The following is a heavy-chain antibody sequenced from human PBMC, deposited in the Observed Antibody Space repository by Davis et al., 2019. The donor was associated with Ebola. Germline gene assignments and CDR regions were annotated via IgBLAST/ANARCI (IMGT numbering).Heavy chain of an antibody. V-gene: IGHV4-39*07. CDR1: GGSISSSSYY. J-gene: IGHJ6*04. Sequence: MPSETLSLTCTVSGGSISSSSYYWGWIRQPPGKGLEWIGSIYYSGSTYYNPSLKSRVTISVDTSKNQFSLKLSSVTAADTAVYYCARGQVAAAGSYLYYYYGMDVWGKGTTVTVSS. CDR3: ARGQVAAAGSYLYYYYGMDV. D-gene: IGHD6-13*01. CDR2: IYYSGST.